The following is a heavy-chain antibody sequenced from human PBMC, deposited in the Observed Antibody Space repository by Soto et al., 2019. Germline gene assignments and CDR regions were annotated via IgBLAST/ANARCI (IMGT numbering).Heavy chain of an antibody. CDR3: AKDPGIAATYGMDV. D-gene: IGHD6-13*01. J-gene: IGHJ6*02. V-gene: IGHV3-23*01. CDR2: ISGSGGST. CDR1: GFTFSSFA. Sequence: GGSLRLSCAASGFTFSSFAMSWVRQAPGKGLEWVSGISGSGGSTYYADSVKGRFTISRDNSKNTLYLQMNSLRAEDTAVYYCAKDPGIAATYGMDVWGQGTTVTVS.